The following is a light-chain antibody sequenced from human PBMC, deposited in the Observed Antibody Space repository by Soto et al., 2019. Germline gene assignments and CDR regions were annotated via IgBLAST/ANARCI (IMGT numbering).Light chain of an antibody. V-gene: IGKV1-6*01. CDR3: HSALT. CDR1: QGIRND. CDR2: AAS. J-gene: IGKJ4*01. Sequence: IQMTQSPSSLSASVGDRVTITCRASQGIRNDLGWYQQKPGKAPKLLVYAASTLQSGVPSRFSGSGSGTDFTLTISSLQPEDSATYYCHSALTFGGGTKVDIK.